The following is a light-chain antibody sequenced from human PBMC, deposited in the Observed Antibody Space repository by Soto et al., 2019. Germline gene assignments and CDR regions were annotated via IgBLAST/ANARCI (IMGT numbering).Light chain of an antibody. CDR3: QQANSFPFT. V-gene: IGKV1-12*02. CDR2: AAS. Sequence: DIQMTQSPSSVSASVGDRVTITCRASQIINKWLAWYQQKPGKAPTLLIYAASTLQSGVPSRFSGSGSGTDFTLTISSLQPDDFATYYCQQANSFPFTFGPGTKVDIK. CDR1: QIINKW. J-gene: IGKJ3*01.